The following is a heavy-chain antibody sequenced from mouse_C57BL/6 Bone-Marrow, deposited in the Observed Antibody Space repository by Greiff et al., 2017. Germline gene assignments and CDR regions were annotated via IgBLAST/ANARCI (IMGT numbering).Heavy chain of an antibody. V-gene: IGHV1-26*01. J-gene: IGHJ2*01. Sequence: EVQLQQSGPELVKPGASVKISCKASGYTFTDYYMNWVKQSHGKSLEWIGDINPNNGGTSYNQKFKGKATLTVDKSSSTAYMELRSLTSEDSAVYYCARGATMALHYFDYWGQGTTLTVSS. CDR1: GYTFTDYY. CDR3: ARGATMALHYFDY. D-gene: IGHD2-1*01. CDR2: INPNNGGT.